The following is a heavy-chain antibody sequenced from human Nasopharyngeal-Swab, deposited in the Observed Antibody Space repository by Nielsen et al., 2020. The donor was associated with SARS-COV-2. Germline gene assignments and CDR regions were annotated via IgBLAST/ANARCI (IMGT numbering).Heavy chain of an antibody. CDR3: ARWSPVATAMVEY. Sequence: ASVKVSCKASGYTFTSYGISWVRQAPGQGREWMGWISAYNGNTNYAQKPQGRVTMTTDTSTSTAYMELRSLRSDDTAVNYCARWSPVATAMVEYWGQGTLVTVSS. V-gene: IGHV1-18*01. J-gene: IGHJ4*02. CDR1: GYTFTSYG. CDR2: ISAYNGNT. D-gene: IGHD5-18*01.